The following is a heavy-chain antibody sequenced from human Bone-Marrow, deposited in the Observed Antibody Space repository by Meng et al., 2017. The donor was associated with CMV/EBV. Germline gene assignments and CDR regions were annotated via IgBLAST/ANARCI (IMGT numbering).Heavy chain of an antibody. CDR1: GFTFDDYA. CDR2: ISWNSGSI. CDR3: ARDLGYFDSHYYSGMDV. J-gene: IGHJ6*02. D-gene: IGHD3-9*01. V-gene: IGHV3-9*01. Sequence: GGSLRLSCAASGFTFDDYAMDWVRQAPGKGLEWVSGISWNSGSIGYADSVKGRSTFSRDDSKDTLYLQMNRRRAEDAAVYYCARDLGYFDSHYYSGMDVWGQGTTVTVSS.